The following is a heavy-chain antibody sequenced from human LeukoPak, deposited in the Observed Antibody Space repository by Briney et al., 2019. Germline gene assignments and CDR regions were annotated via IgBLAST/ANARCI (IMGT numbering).Heavy chain of an antibody. D-gene: IGHD3/OR15-3a*01. Sequence: PSETLSLTCTVSGGSINGHYWSWIREPPGKGRKCIGHMYYTGSTYYKPSLESRVTISVDTAKNQIPLKLSSVTAADTAVYYCARYEEFSTGYSASSPRHYFDHWGQGTLVTVSS. CDR1: GGSINGHY. V-gene: IGHV4-59*11. CDR3: ARYEEFSTGYSASSPRHYFDH. CDR2: MYYTGST. J-gene: IGHJ4*02.